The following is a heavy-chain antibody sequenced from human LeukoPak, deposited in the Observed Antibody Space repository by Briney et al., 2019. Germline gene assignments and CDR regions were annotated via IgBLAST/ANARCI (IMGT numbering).Heavy chain of an antibody. V-gene: IGHV3-48*04. D-gene: IGHD1-14*01. Sequence: PGGSLRLSCAASGFTFSSYAMNWVRQAPGKGLEWVSYISSSGSTIYYADSVKGRFTISRDNAKNSLYLQMNSLRAEDTAVYYCARVSGESYYYYYYMDVWGKGTTVTISS. CDR3: ARVSGESYYYYYYMDV. CDR1: GFTFSSYA. CDR2: ISSSGSTI. J-gene: IGHJ6*03.